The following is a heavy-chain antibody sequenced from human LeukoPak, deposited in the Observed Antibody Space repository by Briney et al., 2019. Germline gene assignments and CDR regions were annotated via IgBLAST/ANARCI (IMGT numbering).Heavy chain of an antibody. D-gene: IGHD1-26*01. V-gene: IGHV4-39*07. Sequence: PETLSLTCTVSGGSISGSISNYYWSWIRQTPGKGLEWIGYIYYSGSTYYNPSLKSRVTISVDTSKNQFSLKLSSVTAADTAVYYCARVGGSYYENYYYYGMDVWGQGTTVTVSS. J-gene: IGHJ6*01. CDR3: ARVGGSYYENYYYYGMDV. CDR2: IYYSGST. CDR1: GGSISGSISNYY.